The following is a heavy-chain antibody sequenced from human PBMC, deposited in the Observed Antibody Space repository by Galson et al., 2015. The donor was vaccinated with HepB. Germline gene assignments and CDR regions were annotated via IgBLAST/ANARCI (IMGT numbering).Heavy chain of an antibody. J-gene: IGHJ4*02. D-gene: IGHD3-22*01. Sequence: QSGAEVKKPGESLRISCKGSGYSFTSYWISWVRQMPGKGLEWMGRIDPSDSYTNYSPSFQGHVTISADKSISTAYLQWSSLKASDTAMYYCAREGGYSGYGEGYYDSSGYRLTDYWGQGTLVTVSS. CDR2: IDPSDSYT. CDR1: GYSFTSYW. V-gene: IGHV5-10-1*01. CDR3: AREGGYSGYGEGYYDSSGYRLTDY.